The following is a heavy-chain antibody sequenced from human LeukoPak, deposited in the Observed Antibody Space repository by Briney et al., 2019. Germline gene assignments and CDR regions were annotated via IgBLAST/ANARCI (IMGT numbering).Heavy chain of an antibody. V-gene: IGHV1-18*01. Sequence: ASVKVSCKASGYTFTSYGISWVRRAPGQGLEWMGWISAYNGNTNYAQKLQGRVTMTTDTSTSTTYMELRSLRSDDTAVYYCAREKSAGIAAAGPKRSYYYYMDVWGKGTTVTISS. D-gene: IGHD6-13*01. J-gene: IGHJ6*03. CDR1: GYTFTSYG. CDR2: ISAYNGNT. CDR3: AREKSAGIAAAGPKRSYYYYMDV.